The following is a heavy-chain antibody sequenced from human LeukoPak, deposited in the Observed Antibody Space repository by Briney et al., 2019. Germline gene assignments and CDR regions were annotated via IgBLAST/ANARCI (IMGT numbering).Heavy chain of an antibody. D-gene: IGHD2-8*01. V-gene: IGHV4-59*08. J-gene: IGHJ5*02. CDR2: IYYSGST. CDR3: ARQGGYAGRFDP. CDR1: GGSISSYY. Sequence: PSETLSLTCTVSGGSISSYYWSWIRQPPGKGLEWIGYIYYSGSTNYNPSLKSRVTISVDTSKNQFSLRLSSVTAADTAVYYCARQGGYAGRFDPWGQGTLVTVSS.